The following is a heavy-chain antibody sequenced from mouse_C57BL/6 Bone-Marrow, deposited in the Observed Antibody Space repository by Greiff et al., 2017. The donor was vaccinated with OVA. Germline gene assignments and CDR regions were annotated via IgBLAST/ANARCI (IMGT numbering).Heavy chain of an antibody. CDR3: AREGYYGSSSYAMDY. Sequence: EVMLVESGPELVKPGASVKIPCKASGYTFTDYNMDWVKQSHGKSLEWIGDINPNNGGTIYNQKFKGKATLTVDKSSSTAYMELRSLTSEDTAVYYCAREGYYGSSSYAMDYWGQGTSVTVSS. CDR2: INPNNGGT. CDR1: GYTFTDYN. J-gene: IGHJ4*01. V-gene: IGHV1-18*01. D-gene: IGHD1-1*01.